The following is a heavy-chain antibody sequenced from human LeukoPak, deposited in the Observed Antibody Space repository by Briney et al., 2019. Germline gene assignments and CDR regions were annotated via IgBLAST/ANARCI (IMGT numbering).Heavy chain of an antibody. CDR2: IWYDGSNK. J-gene: IGHJ3*02. V-gene: IGHV3-33*01. CDR1: IFTFSSYG. Sequence: GGSLRLSCAAPIFTFSSYGMHWVRQAPGKGLEWVAVIWYDGSNKYYADSVKGRFTISRDNSKNTLYLQMNSLRAEDTAVYYCARDTASRTAFDIWGQGTMVTVSS. CDR3: ARDTASRTAFDI.